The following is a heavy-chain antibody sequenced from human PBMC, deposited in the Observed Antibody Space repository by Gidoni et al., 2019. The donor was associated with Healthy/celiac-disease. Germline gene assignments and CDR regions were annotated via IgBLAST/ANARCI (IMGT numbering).Heavy chain of an antibody. V-gene: IGHV3-30*04. D-gene: IGHD5-12*01. CDR2: ISYDGSNK. CDR3: ARGGWLDIVATVDY. J-gene: IGHJ4*02. Sequence: QVQLVESGGGVVQPGRSLRLSCAASGFTFSSYAMHWVRQAPGKGLEWVAVISYDGSNKYYADSVKGRFTISRDNSKNTLYLQMNSLRAEDTAVYYCARGGWLDIVATVDYWGQGTLVTVSS. CDR1: GFTFSSYA.